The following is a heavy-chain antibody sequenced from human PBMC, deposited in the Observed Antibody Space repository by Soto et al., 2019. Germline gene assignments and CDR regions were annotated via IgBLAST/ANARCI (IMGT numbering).Heavy chain of an antibody. CDR2: IIPIFGTA. Sequence: SVKVSCKASGCTFSSYAIRWVRQAPGQGLEWMGGIIPIFGTANYAQKFQGRVTITADECTSTAYMELSSLRSEDTAVYYCARMGATRKYNWFDPWGQGTLVTVSS. V-gene: IGHV1-69*13. CDR3: ARMGATRKYNWFDP. J-gene: IGHJ5*02. D-gene: IGHD3-16*01. CDR1: GCTFSSYA.